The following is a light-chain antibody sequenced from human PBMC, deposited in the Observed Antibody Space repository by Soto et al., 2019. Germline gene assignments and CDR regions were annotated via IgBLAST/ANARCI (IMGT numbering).Light chain of an antibody. J-gene: IGKJ4*01. CDR3: QHYNNWPLT. CDR1: QSVSSN. V-gene: IGKV3-15*01. CDR2: GAS. Sequence: EIVMTQSPATLSVSLGERATPSCRASQSVSSNLAWYQQKPGQTPRLLIYGASTRATGIPARFSGSGSGTEFTLTISSLQSEDSAVYYCQHYNNWPLTFGGGTKVEI.